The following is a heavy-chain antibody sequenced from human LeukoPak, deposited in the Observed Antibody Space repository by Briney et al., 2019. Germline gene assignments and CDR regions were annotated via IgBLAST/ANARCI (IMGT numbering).Heavy chain of an antibody. J-gene: IGHJ5*02. CDR3: ARTYYYGSGRGFDP. V-gene: IGHV4-39*01. CDR2: IYYSGST. D-gene: IGHD3-10*01. Sequence: SETLSLTCTVSGGSISSSSYYWGWIRQPPGKGLEWIGSIYYSGSTYYNPSLKSRVTISVDTSENQFSLKLSPVTAADTAVYYCARTYYYGSGRGFDPWGQGTLVTVSS. CDR1: GGSISSSSYY.